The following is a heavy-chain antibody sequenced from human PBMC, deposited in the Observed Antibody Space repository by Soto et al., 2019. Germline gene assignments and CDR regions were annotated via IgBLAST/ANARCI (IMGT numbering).Heavy chain of an antibody. CDR2: ISYDGSNK. V-gene: IGHV3-30*04. Sequence: QVQLVESGGGVVQPGRSLRLSCAASGFTFSSYAMHWVRQAPDKGLEWVAVISYDGSNKFYADSVKGRFTISRDNSKNTLYLQMNSLRAEDTAVYYCAREQTCCTNGVCSSYYGMDVWGQGTTVTVSS. CDR1: GFTFSSYA. CDR3: AREQTCCTNGVCSSYYGMDV. J-gene: IGHJ6*02. D-gene: IGHD2-8*01.